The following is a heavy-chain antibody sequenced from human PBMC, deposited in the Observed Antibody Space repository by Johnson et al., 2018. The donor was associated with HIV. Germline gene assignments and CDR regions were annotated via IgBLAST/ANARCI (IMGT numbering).Heavy chain of an antibody. CDR2: IWYDGSDK. V-gene: IGHV3-33*06. Sequence: QMQLVESGGGVVQPGRSLRLSCAASGFTFSSYGMHWVRQAPGKGLEWVAIIWYDGSDKYYADSVKGRFTISRDNSKNTLHLQMNSLRAEDTAVYYCAKDGSSWYGDASYIWGQGTMVTVSS. J-gene: IGHJ3*02. CDR1: GFTFSSYG. CDR3: AKDGSSWYGDASYI. D-gene: IGHD6-13*01.